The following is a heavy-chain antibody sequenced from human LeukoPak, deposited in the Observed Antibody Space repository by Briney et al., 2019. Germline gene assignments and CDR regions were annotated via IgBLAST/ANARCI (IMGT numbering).Heavy chain of an antibody. J-gene: IGHJ3*02. CDR1: GFTFSSYA. CDR3: AKVITNYDFWRTSDAFDI. V-gene: IGHV3-23*01. CDR2: ISGSGGST. Sequence: GGSLRLSCAASGFTFSSYAMSWVRQAPGKGLEWVSAISGSGGSTYYADSVKGRFTISRDNSKNTLYLQMNSLRAEDTAVYYCAKVITNYDFWRTSDAFDIWGQGTMVTVSS. D-gene: IGHD3-3*01.